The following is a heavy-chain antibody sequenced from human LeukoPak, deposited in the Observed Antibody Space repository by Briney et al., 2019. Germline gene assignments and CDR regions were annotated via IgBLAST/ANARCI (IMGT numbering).Heavy chain of an antibody. CDR2: INWNGGST. CDR3: ARAWDCSSTSCSFDY. Sequence: PGGSLRLSCAASGFTFDDYGMSWVRQAPGKGLEWVSGINWNGGSTGYADSVKGRFTISRDNAENSLYLQMNSLRAEDTALYYCARAWDCSSTSCSFDYWGQGTLVTVSS. CDR1: GFTFDDYG. V-gene: IGHV3-20*04. D-gene: IGHD2-2*01. J-gene: IGHJ4*02.